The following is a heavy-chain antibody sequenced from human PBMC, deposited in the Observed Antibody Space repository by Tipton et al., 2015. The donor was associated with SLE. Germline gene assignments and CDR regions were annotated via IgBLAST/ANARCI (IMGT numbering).Heavy chain of an antibody. CDR1: DDSMNSYTSY. Sequence: TLSLTCTVSDDSMNSYTSYWGWIRQPPGKGLEWIGTVDYYGGTSYNPSLKSRVTISADTSKSQFSLQLSSVTAADTAVYYCAKRWLQSYFDSWGQGTLVTVSS. CDR3: AKRWLQSYFDS. V-gene: IGHV4-39*01. CDR2: VDYYGGT. J-gene: IGHJ4*02. D-gene: IGHD5-24*01.